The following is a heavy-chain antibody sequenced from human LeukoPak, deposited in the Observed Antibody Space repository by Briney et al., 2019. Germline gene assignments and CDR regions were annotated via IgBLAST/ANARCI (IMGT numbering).Heavy chain of an antibody. Sequence: GGSLRLSCTTSKFNFNSYGMTWVRQAPGKGLEWVSSISGSGGSTQYAASVQGRFTISRDNSKNTLYLQMNSLRAEDTAVYYCARDRSINSWYGAFDIWGQGTMVTVSS. J-gene: IGHJ3*02. CDR2: ISGSGGST. V-gene: IGHV3-23*01. CDR1: KFNFNSYG. CDR3: ARDRSINSWYGAFDI. D-gene: IGHD6-13*01.